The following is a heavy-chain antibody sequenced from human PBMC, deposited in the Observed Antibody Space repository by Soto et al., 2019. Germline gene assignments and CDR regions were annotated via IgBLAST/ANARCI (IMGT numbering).Heavy chain of an antibody. D-gene: IGHD3-10*01. CDR2: IYYSGST. CDR3: AREWGVRGVISYMDP. V-gene: IGHV4-39*02. J-gene: IGHJ6*03. CDR1: GGSISSNSHN. Sequence: QLHLQESGPGLVKPSETLSLTCTVSGGSISSNSHNWDWIRQPPGKGPEWIGSIYYSGSTTYNPSLKGRVTISVDTSTNPSSVQLSSVTATDTAVYYCAREWGVRGVISYMDPWGKGTTVTVSS.